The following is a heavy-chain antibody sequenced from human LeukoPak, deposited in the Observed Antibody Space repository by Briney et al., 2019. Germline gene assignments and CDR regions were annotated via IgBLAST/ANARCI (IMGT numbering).Heavy chain of an antibody. J-gene: IGHJ5*02. D-gene: IGHD3-16*01. Sequence: GGSLKLSCAASGFTFSGSAMHWVRQASGKGLEWVGRIRSKANSYAKAYAASVKGRFTISRDDSKNTAYLQMNSLKTEDTAVYYCTRLPNYGDNWFDPWGQGTLVTVSS. CDR2: IRSKANSYAK. CDR3: TRLPNYGDNWFDP. V-gene: IGHV3-73*01. CDR1: GFTFSGSA.